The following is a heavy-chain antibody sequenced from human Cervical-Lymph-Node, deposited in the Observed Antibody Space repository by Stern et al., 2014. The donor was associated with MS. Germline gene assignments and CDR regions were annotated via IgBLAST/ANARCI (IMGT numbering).Heavy chain of an antibody. CDR2: IHDSGST. Sequence: VQLVESGPGLVKPSQTLSLTCTVSGGSISSSGYYWSWIRQPADKGLEWIGRIHDSGSTYYNPSLKSRLTISMDTAKNQSSLKLTSVTAADTAVYYRATTRWDLFTWNWFDPWGQGTLVTVPS. J-gene: IGHJ5*02. CDR1: GGSISSSGYY. D-gene: IGHD1-26*01. CDR3: ATTRWDLFTWNWFDP. V-gene: IGHV4-61*02.